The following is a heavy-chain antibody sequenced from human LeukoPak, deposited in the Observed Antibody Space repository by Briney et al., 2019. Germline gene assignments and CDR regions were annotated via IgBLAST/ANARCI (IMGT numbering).Heavy chain of an antibody. V-gene: IGHV1-2*02. CDR2: INPNSGGT. J-gene: IGHJ3*02. CDR3: ARGLGSGYLNDAFDI. D-gene: IGHD3-22*01. Sequence: ASVKVSCKASGYTFTGYYMHWVRQAPGQGLEWMGWINPNSGGTNYAQKFQGRVTMTRDTSISTAYMELSRLRSDGTAVYYCARGLGSGYLNDAFDIWGQGTMVTVSS. CDR1: GYTFTGYY.